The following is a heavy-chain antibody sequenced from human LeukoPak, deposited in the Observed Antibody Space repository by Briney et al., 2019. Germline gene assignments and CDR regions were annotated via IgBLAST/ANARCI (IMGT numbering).Heavy chain of an antibody. CDR1: GFTFNRYG. D-gene: IGHD6-19*01. CDR3: AKDHLPGIVVADRDY. J-gene: IGHJ4*02. Sequence: GGSLRLSCAASGFTFNRYGMSWVRQAPGKGLEWVSAISGSGGTTYYADSVKGRFTISRDNSKNTLYLQINSLRGEDTAVYYCAKDHLPGIVVADRDYWGQGTLVTVSS. CDR2: ISGSGGTT. V-gene: IGHV3-23*01.